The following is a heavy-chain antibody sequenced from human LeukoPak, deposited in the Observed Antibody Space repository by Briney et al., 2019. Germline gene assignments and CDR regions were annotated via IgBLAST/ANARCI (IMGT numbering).Heavy chain of an antibody. CDR2: IYYSGST. CDR1: GGSISSGGYY. CDR3: ARGPVHYDYVWGSYRHSRIDY. J-gene: IGHJ4*02. V-gene: IGHV4-31*03. Sequence: SQTLSLTCTVSGGSISSGGYYWSWIRQHPGKGLEWIGYIYYSGSTYYNPSLKSRVTISVDTSKNQFSLRLSSVTAADTAVYYCARGPVHYDYVWGSYRHSRIDYWGQGTLVTVSS. D-gene: IGHD3-16*02.